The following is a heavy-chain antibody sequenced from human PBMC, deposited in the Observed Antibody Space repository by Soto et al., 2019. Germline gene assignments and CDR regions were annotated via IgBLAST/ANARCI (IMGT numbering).Heavy chain of an antibody. CDR2: ISYDGSNK. Sequence: QVQLVESGGGVVQPGRSLRLSCAASGFTFSSYGMHWVRQAPGKGLEWVAVISYDGSNKYYADSVKGRFTISRDNSKNTMYLQRNSLRAEDTAVYYCAKDGYCSGGSCGGWFAPWGQGTLVTVSS. CDR1: GFTFSSYG. J-gene: IGHJ5*02. V-gene: IGHV3-30*18. D-gene: IGHD2-15*01. CDR3: AKDGYCSGGSCGGWFAP.